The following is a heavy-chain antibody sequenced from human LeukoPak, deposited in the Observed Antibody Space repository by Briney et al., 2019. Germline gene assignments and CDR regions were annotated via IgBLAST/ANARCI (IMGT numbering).Heavy chain of an antibody. V-gene: IGHV3-48*01. J-gene: IGHJ4*02. CDR3: TRLFGYYYDSSGDY. CDR2: ISSSSSTI. Sequence: PGGSLRLSCAAPGFTFSSYSMNWVRQAPGKGLEWVSYISSSSSTIYYADSVKGRFTISRANAKNSLYLQMNSLRAEDTAVYYCTRLFGYYYDSSGDYWGQGTLVTVSS. CDR1: GFTFSSYS. D-gene: IGHD3-22*01.